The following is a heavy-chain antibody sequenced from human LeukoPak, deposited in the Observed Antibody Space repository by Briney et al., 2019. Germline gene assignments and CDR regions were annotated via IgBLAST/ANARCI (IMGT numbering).Heavy chain of an antibody. V-gene: IGHV3-66*01. CDR3: ARARRGYSYVIDY. CDR2: IYSDGST. J-gene: IGHJ4*02. Sequence: GGSLRLSCAASGFTFSRFSMSWVRQAPGKGLEWVSVIYSDGSTYYADSVKGRFTISRDNSKNTLYLQMNNLRAEDTAVFYCARARRGYSYVIDYWGQGTLVTVSS. CDR1: GFTFSRFS. D-gene: IGHD5-18*01.